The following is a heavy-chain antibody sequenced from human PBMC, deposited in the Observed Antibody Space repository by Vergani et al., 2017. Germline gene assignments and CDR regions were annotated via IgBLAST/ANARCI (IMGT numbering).Heavy chain of an antibody. CDR2: INHSGST. D-gene: IGHD3-3*01. Sequence: QVQLQQWGAGLLKPSETLSLTCAVYGGSFSGYYWSWIRQPPGKGLEWIGEINHSGSTNYNPSLKSRVTMSVDTSKNQFSLKLSSVTAADTAVYYCARDASITIFGVVNTNDAFDIWGQGTMVTVSS. V-gene: IGHV4-34*01. CDR3: ARDASITIFGVVNTNDAFDI. CDR1: GGSFSGYY. J-gene: IGHJ3*02.